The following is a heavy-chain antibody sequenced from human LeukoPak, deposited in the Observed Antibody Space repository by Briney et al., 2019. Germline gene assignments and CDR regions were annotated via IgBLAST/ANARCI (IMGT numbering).Heavy chain of an antibody. CDR1: VYTFTSYD. CDR3: ARGSGYYYDSSGYHDAFDI. D-gene: IGHD3-22*01. CDR2: MNPNSGNT. J-gene: IGHJ3*02. Sequence: ASVKVSFKASVYTFTSYDINWVRQATGQGREGMGWMNPNSGNTGYAQKFQGRVTMTRNTSISTAYMELSSLRSEDTAVYYCARGSGYYYDSSGYHDAFDIWGQGTMVTVSS. V-gene: IGHV1-8*01.